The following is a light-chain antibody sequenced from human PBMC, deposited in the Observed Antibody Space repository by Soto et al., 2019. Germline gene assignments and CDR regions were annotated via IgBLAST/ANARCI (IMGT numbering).Light chain of an antibody. J-gene: IGKJ5*01. CDR1: QSVDSH. CDR2: AAS. Sequence: EIVLTQSPASLSLYPGERATLSCRASQSVDSHLVWYQQKPGQAPRLLIFAASNRATGIPVRFSGSGSWTDFTLAINRLEPDDFAVYYCQQRSDWPITFGQGTRLEIK. CDR3: QQRSDWPIT. V-gene: IGKV3-11*01.